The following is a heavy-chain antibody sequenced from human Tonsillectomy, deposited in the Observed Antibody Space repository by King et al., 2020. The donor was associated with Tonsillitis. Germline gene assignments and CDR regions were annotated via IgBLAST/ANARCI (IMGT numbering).Heavy chain of an antibody. CDR1: GYVFTSYG. D-gene: IGHD3-16*01. V-gene: IGHV1-18*04. J-gene: IGHJ4*02. Sequence: QLVQSGAEVKEPGASVKVSCKASGYVFTSYGISWVRQAPGQGLEWMGWISAYNGQRNYAQKIQGRVTMTTDTSTSTAYMELRSLRSDDTAVYYCARYLNYGLREDYWGQGTLVTVSS. CDR3: ARYLNYGLREDY. CDR2: ISAYNGQR.